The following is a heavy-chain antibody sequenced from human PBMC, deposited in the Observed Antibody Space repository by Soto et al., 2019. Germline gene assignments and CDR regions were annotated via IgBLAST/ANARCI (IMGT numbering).Heavy chain of an antibody. CDR2: ISAYNGNT. D-gene: IGHD6-13*01. J-gene: IGHJ6*02. Sequence: GASVQVSWKASGYTFTSNGISWVRQAPGQGLEWMGWISAYNGNTNYAQKLQGGVTMTTDTSTSTAYMELRSLRSDDTAVYYCARDLEQQLDYYYYGMDVWGQGTTVTV. CDR3: ARDLEQQLDYYYYGMDV. V-gene: IGHV1-18*04. CDR1: GYTFTSNG.